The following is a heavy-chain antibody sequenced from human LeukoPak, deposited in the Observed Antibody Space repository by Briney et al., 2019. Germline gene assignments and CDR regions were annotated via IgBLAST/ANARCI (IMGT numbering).Heavy chain of an antibody. J-gene: IGHJ4*02. CDR3: TTGLDY. V-gene: IGHV3-15*01. Sequence: PGGSLRLSWAASGFTFSNAWMSWVRQAPGKGLEGVGRLKSKTDGGTTDYAAPVKGKFTISRDDSKHTLYLQMNSLKTEDTAVYYCTTGLDYWGQGTLVTVSS. CDR2: LKSKTDGGTT. CDR1: GFTFSNAW.